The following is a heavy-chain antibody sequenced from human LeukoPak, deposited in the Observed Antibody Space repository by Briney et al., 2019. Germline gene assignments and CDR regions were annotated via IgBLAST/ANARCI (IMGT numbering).Heavy chain of an antibody. CDR1: GFTFSSYA. V-gene: IGHV3-23*01. CDR2: ILDSGYST. CDR3: AKLGGHPLHNYYVGV. D-gene: IGHD3-16*01. J-gene: IGHJ6*03. Sequence: GGSLRLSCAASGFTFSSYAMSWVRQAPGKGLEWVSGILDSGYSTYYANSVKGRFTISRDNSNNTLYLQMNSLRAEDTAVYYCAKLGGHPLHNYYVGVWGKGTTVAAS.